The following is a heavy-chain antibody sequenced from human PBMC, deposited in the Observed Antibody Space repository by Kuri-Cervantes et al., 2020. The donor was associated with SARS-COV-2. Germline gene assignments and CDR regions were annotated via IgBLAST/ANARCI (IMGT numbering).Heavy chain of an antibody. V-gene: IGHV4-59*01. CDR1: GGSISSYY. CDR3: ARELGLTTVNRIDP. CDR2: IYYSGST. Sequence: GSLRLSCTVSGGSISSYYWSWIRQPPGKGLEWIGYIYYSGSTNYNPSLKSRVTISVDTSKNQFSLKLSSVTAADTAVYYCARELGLTTVNRIDPWGQRNLVTVSS. D-gene: IGHD4-11*01. J-gene: IGHJ5*01.